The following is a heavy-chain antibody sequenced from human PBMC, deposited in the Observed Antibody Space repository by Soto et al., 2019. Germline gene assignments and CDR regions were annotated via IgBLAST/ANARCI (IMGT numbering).Heavy chain of an antibody. CDR2: VYHTGRT. V-gene: IGHV4-34*11. Sequence: SETLSLTCAVYGGSFSGYYWSWIRQPPGKGLEWIGYVYHTGRTSYNPSLKSRVSIPMDTSKNQFSLNLDSVTAADTAVYFCARDFAYFDSWGQGTLVTVSS. CDR3: ARDFAYFDS. J-gene: IGHJ4*02. CDR1: GGSFSGYY. D-gene: IGHD3-3*01.